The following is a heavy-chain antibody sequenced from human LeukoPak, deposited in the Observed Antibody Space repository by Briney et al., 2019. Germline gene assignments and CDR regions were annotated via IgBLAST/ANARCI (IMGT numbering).Heavy chain of an antibody. D-gene: IGHD6-13*01. J-gene: IGHJ5*02. Sequence: GGSLRLSCAASGFTFSSYGMHWVRQAPGKGLEWVAVISYDGSNKYYADSVKGRFTISRDNSKNTQYLQMNSLRAEDTAVYYCAKDRFSWYYYNNPWFDPWGQGTLVTVSS. CDR2: ISYDGSNK. V-gene: IGHV3-30*18. CDR3: AKDRFSWYYYNNPWFDP. CDR1: GFTFSSYG.